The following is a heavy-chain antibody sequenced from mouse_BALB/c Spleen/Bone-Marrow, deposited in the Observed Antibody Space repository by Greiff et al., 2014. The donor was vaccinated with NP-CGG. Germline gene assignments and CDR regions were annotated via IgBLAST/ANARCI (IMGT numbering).Heavy chain of an antibody. Sequence: QVQLKESGPELVKPGALVKISCKASGYTFTTYDINWVKQRPGQGLEWIGWISPGDGNTNYNEKFKGKATLTADKSSSTAYMQLSSLTSENSAVYFCARGGDYHYFDYWGQGTILTVSS. CDR2: ISPGDGNT. J-gene: IGHJ2*01. V-gene: IGHV1S56*01. D-gene: IGHD2-4*01. CDR3: ARGGDYHYFDY. CDR1: GYTFTTYD.